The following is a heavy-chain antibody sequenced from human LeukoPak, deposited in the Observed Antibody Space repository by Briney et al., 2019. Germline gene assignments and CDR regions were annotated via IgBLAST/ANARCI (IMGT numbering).Heavy chain of an antibody. D-gene: IGHD3-10*01. J-gene: IGHJ6*02. CDR1: GGSISSYY. CDR3: ARHVSYYGSGPLVYRSHGMDV. V-gene: IGHV4-59*08. Sequence: PAETLSLTCTVWGGSISSYYWSWIRQPPGKGREWIGYIYYRWRTNYNPSLKSRVTISVDTSTTQSSLKLSSVTAAATAVYYCARHVSYYGSGPLVYRSHGMDVWGQGTTVTVSS. CDR2: IYYRWRT.